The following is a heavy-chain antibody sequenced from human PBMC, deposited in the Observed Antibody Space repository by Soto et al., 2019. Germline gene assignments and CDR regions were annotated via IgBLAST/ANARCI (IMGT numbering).Heavy chain of an antibody. CDR2: INPSGGRT. V-gene: IGHV1-46*01. CDR1: GYTFTCYY. Sequence: ASVKVSRKASGYTFTCYYMHWVRPAPGQVLVCMGIINPSGGRTSSAQKFQGGVTVTRDTSTSTVYMELSSLRSEDTAVYCCARDESGGRGADSENTTTMYYYGMVVWGQGTTVTVSS. CDR3: ARDESGGRGADSENTTTMYYYGMVV. D-gene: IGHD6-19*01. J-gene: IGHJ6*02.